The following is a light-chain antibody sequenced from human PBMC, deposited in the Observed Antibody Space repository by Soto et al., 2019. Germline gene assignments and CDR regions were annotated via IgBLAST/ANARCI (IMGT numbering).Light chain of an antibody. CDR2: GAS. V-gene: IGKV3-20*01. Sequence: TQSPSSLSASVGDRVTITCRASQSISSNLAWYQQKPGQAPRLLIYGASSRATGIPDRFSGSGSGTDFTLTIIRLEPEDFAVYYCQQYGSSPSTFGQGTRLEIK. J-gene: IGKJ5*01. CDR3: QQYGSSPST. CDR1: QSISSN.